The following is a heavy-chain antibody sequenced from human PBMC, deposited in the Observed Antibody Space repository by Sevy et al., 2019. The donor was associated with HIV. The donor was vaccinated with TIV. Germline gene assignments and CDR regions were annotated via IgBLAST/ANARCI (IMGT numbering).Heavy chain of an antibody. CDR2: ISSSSSYI. Sequence: GGSLRLSCAASGFTFSSYNMNWVRQAPGKGLEWVSYISSSSSYIYYADSVKGRFTISRDNAKNSLYLQMNSLRAEDTAVYYCAREVVPAAMNYYYGMDVWGQGTTVTVSS. D-gene: IGHD2-2*01. J-gene: IGHJ6*02. CDR3: AREVVPAAMNYYYGMDV. V-gene: IGHV3-21*01. CDR1: GFTFSSYN.